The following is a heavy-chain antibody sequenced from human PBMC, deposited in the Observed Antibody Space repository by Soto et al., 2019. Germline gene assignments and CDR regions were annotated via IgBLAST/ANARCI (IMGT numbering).Heavy chain of an antibody. CDR1: GYTFTSNG. V-gene: IGHV1-18*01. J-gene: IGHJ6*02. CDR2: ISAYNGNT. Sequence: NVYCKAFGYTFTSNGISWVRQAPGQGLEWMGWISAYNGNTNYAQKLQGRVTMTTDTSTSTAYMELRSLRSDDTAVYYCARDNGFGESDVWGQGATVTVS. CDR3: ARDNGFGESDV. D-gene: IGHD3-10*01.